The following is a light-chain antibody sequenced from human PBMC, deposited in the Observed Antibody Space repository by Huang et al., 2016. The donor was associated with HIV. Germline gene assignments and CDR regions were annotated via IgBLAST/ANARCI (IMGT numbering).Light chain of an antibody. CDR2: DAS. Sequence: DIQMTQSPSSLSASVGDRVTFTCQASQDISNYLHWYQQKPGKAPKRLIYDASNLETGVPSRFSGSGSGTDFTLIISSLQPEDIATYYCQQYENLHTFGQGTKLEIK. CDR3: QQYENLHT. V-gene: IGKV1-33*01. J-gene: IGKJ2*01. CDR1: QDISNY.